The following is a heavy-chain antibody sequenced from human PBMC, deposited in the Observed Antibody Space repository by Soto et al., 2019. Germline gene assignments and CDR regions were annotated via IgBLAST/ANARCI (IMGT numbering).Heavy chain of an antibody. Sequence: VASVKVSCKASGYTFTSYGISWVRQAPGQGLEWMGWISAYNGNTNYAQKLQGRVTMTTDTSTSTAYMELRSLRSDDTAVYYCARDPARSTTRVPAYWGQGXLVTVYS. J-gene: IGHJ4*02. CDR3: ARDPARSTTRVPAY. CDR2: ISAYNGNT. CDR1: GYTFTSYG. D-gene: IGHD1-26*01. V-gene: IGHV1-18*01.